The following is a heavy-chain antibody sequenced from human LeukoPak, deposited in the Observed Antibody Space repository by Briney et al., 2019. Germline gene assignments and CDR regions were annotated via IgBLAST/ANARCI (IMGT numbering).Heavy chain of an antibody. Sequence: SETLSLTCAVYGGSFSGYYWSWIRQPPGKGLEWIGEINHSGSTNYNPSLKSRVTISVDKSKNQFSLKLSSVTAADTAVYCCARGDSGTQQLIYWGQGTLVTVSS. CDR3: ARGDSGTQQLIY. D-gene: IGHD6-13*01. V-gene: IGHV4-34*01. CDR1: GGSFSGYY. CDR2: INHSGST. J-gene: IGHJ4*02.